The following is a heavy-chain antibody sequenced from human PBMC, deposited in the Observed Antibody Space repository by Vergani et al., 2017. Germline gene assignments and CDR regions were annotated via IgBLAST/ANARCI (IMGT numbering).Heavy chain of an antibody. J-gene: IGHJ3*02. CDR1: GHTSSDFQ. D-gene: IGHD3-10*01. CDR2: FDLEDGQS. CDR3: ARDFRTKLDAFDI. V-gene: IGHV1-69-2*01. Sequence: EVHLEQSGAEVKRPGTTVKISCKVSGHTSSDFQIHWVQQGPGRGLEWMGLFDLEDGQSIQTDKFVGRVTMTADKSLDTAYMEIASLRSDDTAVYYCARDFRTKLDAFDIWGQGTMVTVSS.